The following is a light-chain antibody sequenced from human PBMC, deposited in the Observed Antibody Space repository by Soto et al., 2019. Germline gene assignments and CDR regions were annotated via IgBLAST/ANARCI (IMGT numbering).Light chain of an antibody. V-gene: IGKV3-15*01. CDR1: QSVSSN. CDR2: GAS. CDR3: QQYNNWPPFT. J-gene: IGKJ3*01. Sequence: EIVMTQSPATLSVSPGERATLSCRASQSVSSNLAWYQQKPGQAPRLLIYGASTRATGIPARFSGSGSGTEFTFTISSLQSEDFAVYYCQQYNNWPPFTFGPGTKVDIK.